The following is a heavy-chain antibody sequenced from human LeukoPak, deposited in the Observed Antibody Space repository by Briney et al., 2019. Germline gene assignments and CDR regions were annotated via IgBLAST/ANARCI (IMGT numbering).Heavy chain of an antibody. CDR3: AKDRGSIAAAGDY. J-gene: IGHJ4*02. CDR1: GFTFSSYS. V-gene: IGHV3-48*01. Sequence: PGGSLRLSCAASGFTFSSYSMNWVRQAPGKGLEWASYISSSSSTIYYADSVKGRFTISRDNSKNTLYLQMNSLRAEDTAVYYCAKDRGSIAAAGDYWGQGTLVTVSS. D-gene: IGHD6-13*01. CDR2: ISSSSSTI.